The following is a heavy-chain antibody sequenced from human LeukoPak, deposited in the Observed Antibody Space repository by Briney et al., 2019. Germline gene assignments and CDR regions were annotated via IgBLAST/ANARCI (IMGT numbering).Heavy chain of an antibody. CDR1: GFTFSSYS. CDR2: ISSSSSYI. V-gene: IGHV3-21*01. CDR3: ARDSVVVVASYVFDY. Sequence: PGGSLRLSCAASGFTFSSYSMNWVRQAPGKGLEWVSSISSSSSYIYYADSVKGRFTISRDNAKNSLYLQMSSLRAEDTAVYYCARDSVVVVASYVFDYWGQGTLVTVSS. D-gene: IGHD2-15*01. J-gene: IGHJ4*02.